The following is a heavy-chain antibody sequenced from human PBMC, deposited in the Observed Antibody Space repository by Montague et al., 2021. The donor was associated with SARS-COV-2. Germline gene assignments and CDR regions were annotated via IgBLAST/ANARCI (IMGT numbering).Heavy chain of an antibody. V-gene: IGHV3-48*03. CDR2: ISSSGSTI. D-gene: IGHD2-15*01. CDR3: ARDGCSGGRCYSSWFDP. Sequence: SLRLSCEAYGFTFSSYEMNWVRQAPGKGLEWVSYISSSGSTIYYXDSXKGRFTISRDNAKNSLYLQMNSLRAEDTAVYYCARDGCSGGRCYSSWFDPWGQGTLVTVSS. J-gene: IGHJ5*02. CDR1: GFTFSSYE.